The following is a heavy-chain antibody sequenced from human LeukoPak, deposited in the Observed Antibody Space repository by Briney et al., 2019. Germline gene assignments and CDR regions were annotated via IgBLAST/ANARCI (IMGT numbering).Heavy chain of an antibody. CDR1: GGTFSSYA. Sequence: SVKVSCKASGGTFSSYAISWVRQAPGQGLEWMGGIIPIFGTANYAQKFQGRVTITADESTSTAYMELSSLRSEDTAVYYCAVSGCGTKTFDYWGQGTLVTVSS. J-gene: IGHJ4*02. CDR3: AVSGCGTKTFDY. CDR2: IIPIFGTA. D-gene: IGHD6-19*01. V-gene: IGHV1-69*13.